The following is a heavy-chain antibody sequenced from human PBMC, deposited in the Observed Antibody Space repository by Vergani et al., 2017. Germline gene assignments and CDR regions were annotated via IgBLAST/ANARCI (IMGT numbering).Heavy chain of an antibody. CDR3: ARWVVEVTLDYYYGMDV. J-gene: IGHJ6*02. V-gene: IGHV3-21*01. D-gene: IGHD5-18*01. CDR1: GFTFSSYS. Sequence: EVQLVESGGGLVKPGGSLRLSCAASGFTFSSYSMNWVRQAPGKGLEWVSSISSSSSYIYYADSVKGRFTISRANAKNSLYLQMNSLRAEDTAVYYCARWVVEVTLDYYYGMDVWGQGTTVTVSS. CDR2: ISSSSSYI.